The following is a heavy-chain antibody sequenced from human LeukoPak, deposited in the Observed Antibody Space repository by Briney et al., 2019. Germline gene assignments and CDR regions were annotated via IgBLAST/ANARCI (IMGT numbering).Heavy chain of an antibody. CDR1: GYTFTSYA. J-gene: IGHJ5*02. CDR3: ARFEVPYSSSRNGRFDP. V-gene: IGHV1-46*01. D-gene: IGHD6-13*01. CDR2: INPSGGST. Sequence: LVASVKVSCKASGYTFTSYAMHWVRQAPGQGLEWMGIINPSGGSTTYAQKFQGRVTMTRDTSTSTVYMELSSLRSEDTAIYYCARFEVPYSSSRNGRFDPWGQGTLVTVSS.